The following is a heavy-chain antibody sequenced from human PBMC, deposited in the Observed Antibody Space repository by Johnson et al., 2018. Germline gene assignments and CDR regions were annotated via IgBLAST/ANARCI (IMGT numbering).Heavy chain of an antibody. CDR2: IIPSLGIA. CDR1: GGTFSSYT. D-gene: IGHD6-19*01. CDR3: ARERLGMDV. V-gene: IGHV1-69*09. Sequence: QVQLVQSGAEVKKPGSSVKVSCKASGGTFSSYTISWVRQAPGQGLEWLGRIIPSLGIATYAQKFQGRVTITADKSTSTVHMELSSLRSEDTAVYYCARERLGMDVWGQGTTVTVSS. J-gene: IGHJ6*02.